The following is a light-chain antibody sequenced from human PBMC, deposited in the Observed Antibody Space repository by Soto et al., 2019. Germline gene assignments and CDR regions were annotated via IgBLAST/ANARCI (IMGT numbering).Light chain of an antibody. V-gene: IGLV2-8*01. CDR2: EVY. CDR3: SSYAASDRFVV. CDR1: SSDVGGYNY. J-gene: IGLJ2*01. Sequence: QSVLTQPPSASGSPGQSVTISCTGTSSDVGGYNYVSWYQHHPDKAPKLIIYEVYKRPSGVPDRFSGSKSGNTASLTVSGLQAEDEAEYYCSSYAASDRFVVFGGATKLTVL.